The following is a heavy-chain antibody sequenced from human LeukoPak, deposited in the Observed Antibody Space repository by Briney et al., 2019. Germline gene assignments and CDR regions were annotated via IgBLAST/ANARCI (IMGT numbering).Heavy chain of an antibody. Sequence: PGGSLRLSCAASGFTFSSHALHWVRQAPGKGLEWVAVISSDGSYKYYADSVKGRFTISRDNSKNTLYLQMNSLIPEDTAVYYCARRYISGQWYFDYWGQGTLVTVSS. V-gene: IGHV3-30*04. J-gene: IGHJ4*02. CDR3: ARRYISGQWYFDY. CDR1: GFTFSSHA. D-gene: IGHD5-18*01. CDR2: ISSDGSYK.